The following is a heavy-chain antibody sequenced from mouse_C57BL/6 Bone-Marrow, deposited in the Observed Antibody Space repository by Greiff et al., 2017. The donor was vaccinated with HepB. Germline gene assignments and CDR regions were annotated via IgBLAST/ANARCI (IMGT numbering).Heavy chain of an antibody. CDR3: VRRPPLYYYGSRSFDY. D-gene: IGHD1-1*01. J-gene: IGHJ2*01. Sequence: EVQVVESGGGLVQPKGSLKLSCAASGFTFNTYAMHWVRQAPGKGLEWVARIRSKSSNYATYYADSVKDRFTISRDDSQSMLYLQMNNLKTEDTAMYYCVRRPPLYYYGSRSFDYWGQGTTLTVSS. CDR1: GFTFNTYA. V-gene: IGHV10-3*01. CDR2: IRSKSSNYAT.